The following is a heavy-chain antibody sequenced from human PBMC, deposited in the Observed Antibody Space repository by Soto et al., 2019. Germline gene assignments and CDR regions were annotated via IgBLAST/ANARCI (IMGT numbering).Heavy chain of an antibody. CDR1: GGSISSYY. V-gene: IGHV4-59*01. CDR3: ARLGMKNRFSVGLWFDP. D-gene: IGHD3-10*01. J-gene: IGHJ5*02. CDR2: IYYSGST. Sequence: PSETLSLTCTVSGGSISSYYWSWIRQPPGKGLEWIGYIYYSGSTNYNPSLKSRVTISVDTSKNQFSLKLSSVTAADTAVYYCARLGMKNRFSVGLWFDPWGQGTLVTVS.